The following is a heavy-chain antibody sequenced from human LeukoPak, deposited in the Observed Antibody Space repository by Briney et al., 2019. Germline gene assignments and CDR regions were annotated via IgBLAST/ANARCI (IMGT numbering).Heavy chain of an antibody. V-gene: IGHV4-34*01. CDR2: INHSGST. D-gene: IGHD3-10*01. CDR1: GGSFSGYY. Sequence: SETLSLTCAVYGGSFSGYYWSWIRQPPGKGLEWIGEINHSGSTNYNPSLKSRVTMSVDTSKNQFSLKLSSVTAADTAVYYCARAKGSGSYFEYYFDYWGQGTLVTVSS. CDR3: ARAKGSGSYFEYYFDY. J-gene: IGHJ4*02.